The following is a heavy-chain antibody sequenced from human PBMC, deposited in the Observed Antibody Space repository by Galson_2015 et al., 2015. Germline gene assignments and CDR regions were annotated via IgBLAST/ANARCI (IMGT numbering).Heavy chain of an antibody. CDR3: ARDTSHSGSYRYYYYGMDV. Sequence: SLRLSCAASGFTFSSYSMNWVRQAPGKGLEWVSYISSSSSTIYYADSVKGRFTISRDNAKNSLYLQMNSLRAEDTAVYYCARDTSHSGSYRYYYYGMDVWGQGTTVTVSS. J-gene: IGHJ6*02. V-gene: IGHV3-48*01. D-gene: IGHD1-26*01. CDR2: ISSSSSTI. CDR1: GFTFSSYS.